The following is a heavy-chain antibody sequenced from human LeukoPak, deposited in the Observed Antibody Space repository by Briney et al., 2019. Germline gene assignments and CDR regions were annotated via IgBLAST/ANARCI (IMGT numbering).Heavy chain of an antibody. J-gene: IGHJ4*02. CDR3: ARDDFYGSGSYCY. D-gene: IGHD3-10*01. CDR1: GFTFSSYS. Sequence: GGSLRLSCAASGFTFSSYSMNWVRQAPGKGLEWVSSISSSSSYIYYADSVKGRFTISRDNAKNSLYLQMNSLRAEDTAVYYCARDDFYGSGSYCYWGQGTLVTVSS. CDR2: ISSSSSYI. V-gene: IGHV3-21*01.